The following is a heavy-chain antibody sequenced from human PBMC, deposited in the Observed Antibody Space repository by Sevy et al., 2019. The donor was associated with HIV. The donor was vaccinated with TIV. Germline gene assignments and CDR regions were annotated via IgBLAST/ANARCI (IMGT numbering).Heavy chain of an antibody. J-gene: IGHJ3*02. Sequence: GGSLRLSCAASGFTFSDYYMSWIRQAPGKGLEWVSYISSSGSTIYYADSVKGRFTISRDNAKNSLYLQMNSLRAEDTAVYYCARALDIVVVVAATLRDAFDIWGQWTMVTVSS. CDR2: ISSSGSTI. CDR1: GFTFSDYY. D-gene: IGHD2-15*01. V-gene: IGHV3-11*04. CDR3: ARALDIVVVVAATLRDAFDI.